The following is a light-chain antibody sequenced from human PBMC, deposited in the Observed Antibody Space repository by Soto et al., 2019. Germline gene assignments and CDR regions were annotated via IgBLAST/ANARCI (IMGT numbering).Light chain of an antibody. V-gene: IGKV3-20*01. CDR3: QHYGSSLWT. Sequence: EIGFTQSPCTLSLSPGERATLSCRASQSVTSSYLAWYQQKPGQAPRLLIYAASSRATGIPDRFSGSGSGTDFTLTISRLEPEDFAVYYCQHYGSSLWTFGQGTKVDIK. J-gene: IGKJ1*01. CDR2: AAS. CDR1: QSVTSSY.